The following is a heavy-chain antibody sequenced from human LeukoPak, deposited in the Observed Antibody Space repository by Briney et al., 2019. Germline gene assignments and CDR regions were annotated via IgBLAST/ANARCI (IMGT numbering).Heavy chain of an antibody. V-gene: IGHV3-74*01. CDR2: ICPDGTVT. CDR3: VRDFRSADY. CDR1: GFPLRTYC. J-gene: IGHJ4*02. Sequence: PGGSLRLSCAAPGFPLRTYCMHWVRPAPGKGPMWVSRICPDGTVTNYADSVKARFIISRDNARNTVYLQMNSLRVEDTAVYYCVRDFRSADYWGQGTLVTVSS.